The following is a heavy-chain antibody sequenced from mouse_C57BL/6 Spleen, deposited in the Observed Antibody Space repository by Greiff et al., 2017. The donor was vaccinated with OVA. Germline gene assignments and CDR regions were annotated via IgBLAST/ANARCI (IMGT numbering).Heavy chain of an antibody. CDR3: ARTSIYDCYYDY. CDR1: GFSFTDYN. J-gene: IGHJ2*01. Sequence: EVQLQQSGPELVKPGASVKISCTASGFSFTDYNMNWVKQSHEKSLEWIGVINPNYGTTSYNQKFKGKATLTVDPSSSTAYMQLNSLTSEDSAIYYCARTSIYDCYYDYWGQGTTLTVSS. V-gene: IGHV1-39*01. CDR2: INPNYGTT. D-gene: IGHD2-3*01.